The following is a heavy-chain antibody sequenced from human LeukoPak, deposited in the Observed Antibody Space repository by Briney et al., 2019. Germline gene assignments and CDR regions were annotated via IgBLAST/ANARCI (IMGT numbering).Heavy chain of an antibody. Sequence: PGGSLRLSCAASGFTFSNYGMHWVRQAPGKGLEGVIVISYDGSNKYYADSVKGRFTISRDNSKNTLYLQMNSLRAEDTAVYYCAKEHPPGYSSGWYRGMDVWGQGTTVTASS. D-gene: IGHD6-19*01. CDR1: GFTFSNYG. J-gene: IGHJ6*02. V-gene: IGHV3-30*18. CDR2: ISYDGSNK. CDR3: AKEHPPGYSSGWYRGMDV.